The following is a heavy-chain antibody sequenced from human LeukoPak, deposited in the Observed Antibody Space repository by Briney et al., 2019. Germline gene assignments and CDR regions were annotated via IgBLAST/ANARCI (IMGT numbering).Heavy chain of an antibody. CDR2: IWYDGSKK. CDR3: AGARRGYSYGHLDY. D-gene: IGHD5-18*01. J-gene: IGHJ4*02. V-gene: IGHV3-33*01. CDR1: GFTFSSYG. Sequence: GRSLRLSCAASGFTFSSYGMHWVRQAPGKGLEWVAVIWYDGSKKYYADSVKGRFTISRDNSKNTLYLQMNSLRAEDTAVYYCAGARRGYSYGHLDYWGQGTLVTVSS.